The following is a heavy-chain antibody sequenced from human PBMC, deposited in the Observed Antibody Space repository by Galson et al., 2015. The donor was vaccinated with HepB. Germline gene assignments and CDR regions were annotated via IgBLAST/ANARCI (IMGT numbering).Heavy chain of an antibody. CDR2: ISGSGGST. CDR3: AKVGVVRGVIITHYYYGMDV. Sequence: SLRLSCAASGFTFSSYAMSWVRQAPGKGLEWVSAISGSGGSTYYADSVKGRFTISRDNSKNTLYLQMNSLRAEDTAVYYCAKVGVVRGVIITHYYYGMDVWGQGPRSPSP. CDR1: GFTFSSYA. D-gene: IGHD3-10*01. J-gene: IGHJ6*02. V-gene: IGHV3-23*01.